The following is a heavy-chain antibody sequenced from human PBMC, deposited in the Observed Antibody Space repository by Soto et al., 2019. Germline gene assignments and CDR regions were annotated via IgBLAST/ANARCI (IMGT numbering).Heavy chain of an antibody. Sequence: QVHLVESGGGVVQPGRSLRLSCGSSRFTFSSHGMHWVRQAPGKGLEWVAVISYDGSKKYYADSVKGRFTISRDNSMNRMNLQMNSLRVEDTAVYYCVKGRDSVVYYGMDVWGQGTTVSVSS. CDR1: RFTFSSHG. D-gene: IGHD2-21*02. CDR3: VKGRDSVVYYGMDV. CDR2: ISYDGSKK. J-gene: IGHJ6*02. V-gene: IGHV3-30*13.